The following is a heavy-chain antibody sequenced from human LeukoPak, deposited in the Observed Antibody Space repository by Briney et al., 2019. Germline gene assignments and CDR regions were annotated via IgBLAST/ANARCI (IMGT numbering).Heavy chain of an antibody. J-gene: IGHJ4*02. Sequence: PSDTLSLTCTVSGGSISSGGYYWSWIRQHPGKGLEWIGYIYYSGSTYYNPSLKSRVTISVDTSKNQFSLKLSSVTAADTAVYYCARDTYDSSGYYYDYWGQGTLVTVSS. CDR2: IYYSGST. CDR3: ARDTYDSSGYYYDY. CDR1: GGSISSGGYY. D-gene: IGHD3-22*01. V-gene: IGHV4-31*03.